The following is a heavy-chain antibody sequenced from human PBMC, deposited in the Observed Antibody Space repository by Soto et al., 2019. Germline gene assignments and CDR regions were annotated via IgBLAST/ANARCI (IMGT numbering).Heavy chain of an antibody. CDR3: ARVAFNSDILTGYYTPYYFDY. D-gene: IGHD3-9*01. J-gene: IGHJ4*02. CDR2: IYYSGST. Sequence: SETLSLTCTVSGGSISSYYWSWIRQPPGKGLEWIGYIYYSGSTNYNPSLKSRVTISVDTSKNQFSLKLSSVTAADTAVYYCARVAFNSDILTGYYTPYYFDYWGQGTLVTVSS. CDR1: GGSISSYY. V-gene: IGHV4-59*01.